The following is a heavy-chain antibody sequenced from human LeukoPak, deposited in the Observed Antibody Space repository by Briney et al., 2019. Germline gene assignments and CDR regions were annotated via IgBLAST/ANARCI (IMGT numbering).Heavy chain of an antibody. CDR3: ARVLHKRNYDSTTYYGY. D-gene: IGHD3-22*01. CDR1: GFTFSSFG. Sequence: PGGSLRLSCAASGFTFSSFGMNWVRQAPGKGLEWVSSISTSSSYIYYADSLKGRFTISRDNAKNSLYLQMNSLRAEDTAVYYCARVLHKRNYDSTTYYGYWGQGTLVTVSS. CDR2: ISTSSSYI. J-gene: IGHJ4*02. V-gene: IGHV3-21*01.